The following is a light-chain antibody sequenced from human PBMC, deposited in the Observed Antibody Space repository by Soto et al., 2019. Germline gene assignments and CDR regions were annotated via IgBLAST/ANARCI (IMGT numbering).Light chain of an antibody. Sequence: EIVLTQSPGTLSLSPGERATLSCRASQSVRSSNLAWYQQKPGQAPRLLIYDASSRATGIPDRFGGSGSGTDFTLTISRLEAEDFEVYYCQQYGSTPPITFGQGTRLEMK. CDR1: QSVRSSN. V-gene: IGKV3-20*01. CDR2: DAS. CDR3: QQYGSTPPIT. J-gene: IGKJ5*01.